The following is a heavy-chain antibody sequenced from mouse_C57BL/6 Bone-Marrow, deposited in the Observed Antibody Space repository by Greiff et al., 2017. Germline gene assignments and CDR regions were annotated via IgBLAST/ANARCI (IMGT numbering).Heavy chain of an antibody. D-gene: IGHD1-1*01. J-gene: IGHJ1*03. V-gene: IGHV5-4*03. Sequence: EVKLVESGGGLVKPGGSLKLSCAASGFTFSSYAMSWVRQTPEKRLEWVATISDGGSYTYYPDNVKGRFTISRDNAKNNLYLQMSHLKSEDTAMYYCARGYYGSSYAYFDVWGTGTTVTVSS. CDR1: GFTFSSYA. CDR2: ISDGGSYT. CDR3: ARGYYGSSYAYFDV.